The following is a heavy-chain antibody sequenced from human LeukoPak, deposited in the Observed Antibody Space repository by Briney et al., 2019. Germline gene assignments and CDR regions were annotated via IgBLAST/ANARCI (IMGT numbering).Heavy chain of an antibody. CDR3: ARGGLEYQLLSYFDY. D-gene: IGHD2-2*01. J-gene: IGHJ4*02. CDR2: IYYSGST. Sequence: ETLSLTCTVSGGPISSYYWSWIRQPPGKGLEWIGYIYYSGSTNFNPSLKSRVTISVDTSKNQFSLKLSTVTAADTAVYYCARGGLEYQLLSYFDYWGQGTLVTVSS. V-gene: IGHV4-59*01. CDR1: GGPISSYY.